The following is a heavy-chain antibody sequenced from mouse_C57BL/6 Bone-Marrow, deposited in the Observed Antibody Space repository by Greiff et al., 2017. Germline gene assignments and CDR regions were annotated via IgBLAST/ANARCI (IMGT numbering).Heavy chain of an antibody. V-gene: IGHV1-19*01. J-gene: IGHJ2*01. Sequence: VQLQQSGPVLVKPGASVKMSCKASGYTFTDYYMNWVKQSHGKSLEWIGVINPYNGGTSYNQKFKGKATLTVDKSSSTAYMELNSLTSEDSAVYYCGRRSPYYFDYWGQGTTLTVSS. CDR1: GYTFTDYY. CDR2: INPYNGGT. CDR3: GRRSPYYFDY.